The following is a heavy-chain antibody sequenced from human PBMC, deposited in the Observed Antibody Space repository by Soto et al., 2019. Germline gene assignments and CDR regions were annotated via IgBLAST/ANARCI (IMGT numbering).Heavy chain of an antibody. CDR1: GGSISSGDYY. D-gene: IGHD2-21*01. V-gene: IGHV4-30-4*01. CDR3: ARDRPSSGVKAGGMDV. J-gene: IGHJ6*02. CDR2: IYYSGST. Sequence: KTSETLSLTCTVSGGSISSGDYYWSWIRQPAGKGLEWIGYIYYSGSTYYNPSLKSRVTISVDTSKNQFSLKLSSVTAADTAVYYCARDRPSSGVKAGGMDVWGQGTTVTVSS.